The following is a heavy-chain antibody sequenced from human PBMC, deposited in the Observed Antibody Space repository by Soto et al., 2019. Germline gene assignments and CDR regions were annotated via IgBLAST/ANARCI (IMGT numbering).Heavy chain of an antibody. J-gene: IGHJ6*02. CDR3: AKASSRYCSSTSCYGMDV. Sequence: GGSLRLSCAASGFTFSSYGMHWVRQAPGKGLEWVAVISYDGSNKYYADSVKGRFTISRDNSKNTLYLQMNSLRAEDTAVYYCAKASSRYCSSTSCYGMDVWGQGTTVTVS. V-gene: IGHV3-30*18. CDR1: GFTFSSYG. CDR2: ISYDGSNK. D-gene: IGHD2-2*01.